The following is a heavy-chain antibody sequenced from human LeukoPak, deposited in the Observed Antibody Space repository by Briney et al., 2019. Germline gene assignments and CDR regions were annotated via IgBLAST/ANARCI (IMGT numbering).Heavy chain of an antibody. J-gene: IGHJ3*02. V-gene: IGHV3-73*01. CDR3: TRHGGRDYYDSSEDAFDI. D-gene: IGHD3-22*01. CDR2: IRSKANSYAT. Sequence: GGSLRLSCAASGFTFSGSAMHWVRQASGKGLEWVGRIRSKANSYATAYAASVKGRFTISRDDSKNAAYLQMNSLKTEDAAVYYCTRHGGRDYYDSSEDAFDIWGQGTMVIVSS. CDR1: GFTFSGSA.